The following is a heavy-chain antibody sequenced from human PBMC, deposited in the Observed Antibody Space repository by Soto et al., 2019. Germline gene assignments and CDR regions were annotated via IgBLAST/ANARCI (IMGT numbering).Heavy chain of an antibody. CDR3: AKEERGLGHYYYYGMDV. D-gene: IGHD1-1*01. V-gene: IGHV3-30*18. J-gene: IGHJ6*02. CDR2: KSYDGSNK. CDR1: GFTFSSYG. Sequence: GGSLRFSCAASGFTFSSYGTHCVRQVPGKGQGCVGVKSYDGSNKYYEDPVKGRFTISRDNSKKTLNLQMNSLRAEDTAVYYCAKEERGLGHYYYYGMDVWGQGTTVTVSS.